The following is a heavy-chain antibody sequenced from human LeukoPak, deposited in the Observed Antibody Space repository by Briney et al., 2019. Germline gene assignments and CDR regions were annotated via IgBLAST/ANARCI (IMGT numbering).Heavy chain of an antibody. Sequence: PGGSLRLSCAASGFTFSSYSMNWVRQAPGKGLEWVSSISSSSSYIYYADSVKGRFTISRDNAKNSLYLQMNSLRAEDTAVYYCACWDSNSWYGSYYYYYMDVWGKGTTVTVSS. CDR1: GFTFSSYS. CDR2: ISSSSSYI. CDR3: ACWDSNSWYGSYYYYYMDV. V-gene: IGHV3-21*01. J-gene: IGHJ6*03. D-gene: IGHD6-13*01.